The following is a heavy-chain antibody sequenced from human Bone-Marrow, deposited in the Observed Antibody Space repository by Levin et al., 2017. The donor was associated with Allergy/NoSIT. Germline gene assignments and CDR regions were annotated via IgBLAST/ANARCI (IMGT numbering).Heavy chain of an antibody. CDR1: GFTFTNYS. J-gene: IGHJ4*02. Sequence: GGSLRLSCAASGFTFTNYSMNWVRQAPGKGLEWVSSMSSSSNYIYYADSVKGRFTISRDNAKNSLYLQMNSLRAEDTAVYYCARSPPTDTGAWGYYFDYWGQGTLVTVSS. CDR2: MSSSSNYI. D-gene: IGHD5-18*01. CDR3: ARSPPTDTGAWGYYFDY. V-gene: IGHV3-21*01.